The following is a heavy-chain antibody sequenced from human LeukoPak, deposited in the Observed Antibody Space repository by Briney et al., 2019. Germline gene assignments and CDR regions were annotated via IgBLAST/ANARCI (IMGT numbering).Heavy chain of an antibody. J-gene: IGHJ4*02. D-gene: IGHD2-8*02. V-gene: IGHV4-61*08. CDR2: IYYSGST. CDR3: ARLSDGGELDY. CDR1: GGSISSGGYY. Sequence: PSQTLSLTCTVSGGSISSGGYYWSWIRQPPGKGLEWIGYIYYSGSTNYNPSLKSRVTISVDTSKNQFSLKLSSVTAADTAVYYCARLSDGGELDYWGQGTLVTVSS.